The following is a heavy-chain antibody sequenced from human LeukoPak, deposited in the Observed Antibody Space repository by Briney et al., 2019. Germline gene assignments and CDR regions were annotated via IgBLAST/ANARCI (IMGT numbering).Heavy chain of an antibody. CDR3: AGGRTDIVVVPATLRNYYFDY. CDR2: IMPMFGKA. J-gene: IGHJ4*02. D-gene: IGHD2-2*01. CDR1: GYTFSSYG. V-gene: IGHV1-69*06. Sequence: ASVKVSCKASGYTFSSYGISWVRQAPGQGLEWMGGIMPMFGKANYAQKFQGRVTTTADKATSTAYMELSSLRSEDTAVYYCAGGRTDIVVVPATLRNYYFDYWGQGTLVTVSS.